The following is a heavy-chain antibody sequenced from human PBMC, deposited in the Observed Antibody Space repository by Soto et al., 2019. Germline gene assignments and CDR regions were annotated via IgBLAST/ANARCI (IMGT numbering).Heavy chain of an antibody. CDR2: IYYSRYT. J-gene: IGHJ4*02. CDR1: GVSINDYY. V-gene: IGHV4-59*01. Sequence: SETLSLTCNVSGVSINDYYWSWHRQPPGKGLEWIGYIYYSRYTNYYPSLKSRVTISADTSENQFSLKLSSVTAADTAVYYCARDGAYYESSRLYFYSSGQGILVTVSS. CDR3: ARDGAYYESSRLYFYS. D-gene: IGHD3-22*01.